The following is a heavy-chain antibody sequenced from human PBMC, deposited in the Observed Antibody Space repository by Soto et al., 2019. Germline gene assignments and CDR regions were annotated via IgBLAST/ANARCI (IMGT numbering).Heavy chain of an antibody. J-gene: IGHJ4*02. D-gene: IGHD5-12*01. CDR1: GFTCSSYA. Sequence: TGGSLRLSCAASGFTCSSYAMHWVRQAPGKGLEYVSGVRGNGDPPFYADSVKGRFTISRDNSKNTLYLQMSGLSADDTAVYYCVKSRGGNNFDFFDWGQGALVTVSS. CDR2: VRGNGDPP. V-gene: IGHV3-64D*06. CDR3: VKSRGGNNFDFFD.